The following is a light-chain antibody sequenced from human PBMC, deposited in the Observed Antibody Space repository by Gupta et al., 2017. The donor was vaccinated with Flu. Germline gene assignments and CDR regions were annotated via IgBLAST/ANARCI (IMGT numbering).Light chain of an antibody. CDR1: SLRSYS. CDR2: GEN. V-gene: IGLV3-19*01. CDR3: NSRDSSGKHCAWV. J-gene: IGLJ3*02. Sequence: RITCQGDSLRSYSASWYQQKPGQAPVLVIYGENNRPSGIPDRFSGSSSGNTASLTITGAQAEDEADYSCNSRDSSGKHCAWVFGGGTKLTVL.